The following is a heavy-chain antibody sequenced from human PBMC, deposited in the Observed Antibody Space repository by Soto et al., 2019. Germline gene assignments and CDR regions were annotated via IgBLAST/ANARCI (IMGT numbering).Heavy chain of an antibody. D-gene: IGHD2-2*01. CDR3: ARGMGSRVVPSHYYYYYMDV. Sequence: KPSETLSLTCAVYGGSFSGYYWSWIRQPPGKGLEWIGEINHSGSTNYNPSLKSRVTISVDTSKNQFSLKLSSVTAADTAVYYCARGMGSRVVPSHYYYYYMDVWGKGTTVTVSS. CDR2: INHSGST. V-gene: IGHV4-34*01. CDR1: GGSFSGYY. J-gene: IGHJ6*03.